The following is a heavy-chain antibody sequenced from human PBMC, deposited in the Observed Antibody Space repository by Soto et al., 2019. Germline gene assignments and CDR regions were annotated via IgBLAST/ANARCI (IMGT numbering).Heavy chain of an antibody. CDR1: GYTFTSYG. CDR3: ARDDHDAFDI. Sequence: ASVKVSCKASGYTFTSYGISWVRQAPGQGLEWMGGIITIFGTANYAQKFQGRVTITADESTSTAYMELSSLRSEDTAVYYCARDDHDAFDIWGQGTMVTVSS. J-gene: IGHJ3*02. CDR2: IITIFGTA. V-gene: IGHV1-69*13.